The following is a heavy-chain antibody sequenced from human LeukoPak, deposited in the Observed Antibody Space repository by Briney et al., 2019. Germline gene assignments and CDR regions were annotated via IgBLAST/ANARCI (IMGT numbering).Heavy chain of an antibody. J-gene: IGHJ1*01. CDR3: ARDDYGDYVGYFQH. D-gene: IGHD4-17*01. V-gene: IGHV3-48*03. Sequence: GGSLRLSCAASAFTFSSYEMNWVRQAPGKGLEWVSYISSSGSTIYYADSVKGRFTISRDNAKNSLYLQMNSLRAEDTAVYYCARDDYGDYVGYFQHWGQGTLVTVSS. CDR1: AFTFSSYE. CDR2: ISSSGSTI.